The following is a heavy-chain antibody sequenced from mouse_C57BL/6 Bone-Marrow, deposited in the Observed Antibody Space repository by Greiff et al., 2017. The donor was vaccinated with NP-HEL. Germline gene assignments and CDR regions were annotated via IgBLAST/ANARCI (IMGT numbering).Heavy chain of an antibody. D-gene: IGHD1-1*01. CDR2: INPYNGGT. CDR1: GYTFTDYY. CDR3: ARKINYYGSSYFDY. V-gene: IGHV1-19*01. J-gene: IGHJ2*01. Sequence: VQLQQSGPVLVKPGASVKMSCKASGYTFTDYYMNWVKQSHGKSLEWIGVINPYNGGTSYNQKFKGKATLTVDKSSSTAYMELNSLTSEDSAVYYYARKINYYGSSYFDYWGKGTTLTVSS.